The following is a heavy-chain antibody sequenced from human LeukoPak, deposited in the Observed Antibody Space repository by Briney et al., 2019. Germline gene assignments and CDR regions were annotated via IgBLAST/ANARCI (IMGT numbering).Heavy chain of an antibody. D-gene: IGHD3-10*01. CDR2: IRYDGSNK. Sequence: PGGSLRLSCAASGFTFSSYGMHWVRQAPGKGLEWVAFIRYDGSNKYYADSVKGRFTISRDNSKNTLYLQMNSLRAEDTAVYYCAKEFRERAEDAFDIWGQGTMVTVSS. V-gene: IGHV3-30*02. J-gene: IGHJ3*02. CDR3: AKEFRERAEDAFDI. CDR1: GFTFSSYG.